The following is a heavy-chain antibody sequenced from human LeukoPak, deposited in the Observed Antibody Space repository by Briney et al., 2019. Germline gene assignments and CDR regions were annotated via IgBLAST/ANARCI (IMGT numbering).Heavy chain of an antibody. CDR1: GYTFTSYD. Sequence: ASVKVSCKASGYTFTSYDINWVRQATGQGLEWMGWMNPNSGNTGYAQKFQGRVTMTRNTSISTAYMELSSLRSEDTAVYYCARVLLMSGYYKTWGQGTLVTVFS. CDR3: ARVLLMSGYYKT. D-gene: IGHD3-22*01. J-gene: IGHJ5*02. V-gene: IGHV1-8*01. CDR2: MNPNSGNT.